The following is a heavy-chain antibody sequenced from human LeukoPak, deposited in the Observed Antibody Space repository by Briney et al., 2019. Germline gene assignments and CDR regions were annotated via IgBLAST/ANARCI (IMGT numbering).Heavy chain of an antibody. V-gene: IGHV1-2*02. CDR3: AKTRGLGVPLLPGDY. CDR2: INPNSGGT. CDR1: GYTFTGYY. J-gene: IGHJ4*02. D-gene: IGHD3-3*01. Sequence: ASVKVSCKASGYTFTGYYMHWVRQAPGQGLEWMAWINPNSGGTNYARKFQGRVTMTRDTSISTAYMELSRLRSDDTAVYYCAKTRGLGVPLLPGDYWGQGTLVTVSS.